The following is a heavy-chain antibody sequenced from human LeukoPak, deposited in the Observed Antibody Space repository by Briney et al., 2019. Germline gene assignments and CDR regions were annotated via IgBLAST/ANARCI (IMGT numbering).Heavy chain of an antibody. CDR3: ARARLRVAGTAGDAFDI. J-gene: IGHJ3*02. D-gene: IGHD6-19*01. V-gene: IGHV3-11*01. CDR1: GFTFSDYY. Sequence: GGSLRLSCAASGFTFSDYYMSWIRQAPGKGLEWVSYISSSGSTIYYADSVKGRSTISRDNAKNSLYLQMNSLRAEDTAVYYCARARLRVAGTAGDAFDIWGQGTMVTVSS. CDR2: ISSSGSTI.